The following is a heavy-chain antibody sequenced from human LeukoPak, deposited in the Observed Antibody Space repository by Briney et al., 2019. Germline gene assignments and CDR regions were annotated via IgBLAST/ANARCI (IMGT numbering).Heavy chain of an antibody. CDR2: ISGSGGST. D-gene: IGHD2-15*01. J-gene: IGHJ4*02. CDR3: AKDIVLGDCSGGSCQSDFDY. CDR1: GFTFSSYA. V-gene: IGHV3-23*01. Sequence: QPGGSLRLSCAASGFTFSSYAMSWVCQAPGKGLEWVSAISGSGGSTYYADSVKGRFTISRDNSKNTLYLQMNSLRAEDTAVYYCAKDIVLGDCSGGSCQSDFDYWGQGTLVTVSS.